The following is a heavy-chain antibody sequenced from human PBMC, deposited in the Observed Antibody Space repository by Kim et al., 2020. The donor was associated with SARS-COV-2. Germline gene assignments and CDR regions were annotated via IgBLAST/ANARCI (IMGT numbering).Heavy chain of an antibody. CDR2: IYVDGSAT. J-gene: IGHJ4*03. V-gene: IGHV3-23*03. D-gene: IGHD2-8*01. CDR1: GFTFSSYA. CDR3: ARLMTRAAGYF. Sequence: GGSLRLSCAASGFTFSSYAMSWVRQAPGKGLEWVSVIYVDGSATTYVDSAVKGRFIIFGDTSKNPFYLKMNSLSVDATAFYYCARLMTRAAGYF.